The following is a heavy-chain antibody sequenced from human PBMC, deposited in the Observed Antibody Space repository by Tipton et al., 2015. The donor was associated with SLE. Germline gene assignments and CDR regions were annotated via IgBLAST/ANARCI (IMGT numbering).Heavy chain of an antibody. Sequence: QLVQSGGGLVQPGGSLRLSCAVSGFTFSSNWMSWVRQAPGKGLEWVSSISGSGVTTYYADSVKGRFTISRDSSKNILYLQMNSLRAEDTAIYFCAKDPRWFGETNNAFDIWGRGTVVTVSS. CDR1: GFTFSSNW. V-gene: IGHV3-23*04. J-gene: IGHJ3*02. CDR3: AKDPRWFGETNNAFDI. CDR2: ISGSGVTT. D-gene: IGHD3-10*01.